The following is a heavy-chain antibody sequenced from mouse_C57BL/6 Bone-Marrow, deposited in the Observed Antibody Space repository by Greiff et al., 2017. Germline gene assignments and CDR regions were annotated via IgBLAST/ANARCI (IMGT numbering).Heavy chain of an antibody. V-gene: IGHV1-82*01. CDR1: GYAFSSSW. CDR2: IYPGDGDT. CDR3: ARRDWDGWYFDV. D-gene: IGHD4-1*01. J-gene: IGHJ1*03. Sequence: QVQLKESGPELVKPGASVKISCKASGYAFSSSWMNWVKQRPGKGLEWIGRIYPGDGDTNYNGKFKGKATLTADKSSSTAYMQLSSLTSEDSAVYYCARRDWDGWYFDVWGTGTTVTVSS.